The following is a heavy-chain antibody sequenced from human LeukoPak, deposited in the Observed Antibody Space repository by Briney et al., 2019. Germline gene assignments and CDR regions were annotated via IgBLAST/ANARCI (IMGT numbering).Heavy chain of an antibody. J-gene: IGHJ3*02. CDR2: IYYSGST. V-gene: IGHV4-39*07. CDR3: PILVDAFDI. D-gene: IGHD2-2*02. Sequence: SETLSLTCTVSGGSISSSSYYWGWIRQPPGKGLEWIGSIYYSGSTYYNPSLKSRVTISVDTSKNQFSLKLSSVTAADTAVYYCPILVDAFDIWDQGTMVTVSS. CDR1: GGSISSSSYY.